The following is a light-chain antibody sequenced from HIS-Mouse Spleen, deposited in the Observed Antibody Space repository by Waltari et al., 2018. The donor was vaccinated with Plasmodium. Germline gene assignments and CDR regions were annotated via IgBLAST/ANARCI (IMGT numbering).Light chain of an antibody. V-gene: IGLV3-1*01. Sequence: SYELTQPPSVSVSPGQTASITCSGASLGDNYACWYQQKPGQAPVLGIYKDSKRPSGIPERFARSHSGKTAHLTSSGNQAMDEADYYCQAWDSSTVVFGGGTKLTVL. J-gene: IGLJ2*01. CDR2: KDS. CDR3: QAWDSSTVV. CDR1: SLGDNY.